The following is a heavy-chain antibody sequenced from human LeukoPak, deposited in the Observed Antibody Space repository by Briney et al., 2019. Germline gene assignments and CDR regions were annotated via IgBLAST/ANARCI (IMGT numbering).Heavy chain of an antibody. V-gene: IGHV1-69*13. CDR2: IIPIFGTA. CDR1: GGTFSSYA. D-gene: IGHD6-13*01. Sequence: SVKVSCKASGGTFSSYAISWVRQAPGQGLEWMGGIIPIFGTANYAQKFQGRVTITADESTSTAYMELSSLRSEDTAVYYCARGNLAAEDAFDIWGQGTMVTVSS. CDR3: ARGNLAAEDAFDI. J-gene: IGHJ3*02.